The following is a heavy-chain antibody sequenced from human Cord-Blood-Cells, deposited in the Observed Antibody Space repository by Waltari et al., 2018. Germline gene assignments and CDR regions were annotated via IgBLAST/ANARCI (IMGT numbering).Heavy chain of an antibody. CDR3: ARAYAAGEAFDI. V-gene: IGHV3-7*01. Sequence: EVQLVESGGGLVQPGGSLRLSCAASGFTFSSYWMSWVRQAPGKGREWVANIKQDGSEKYSVDSVKGRFTISRDNAKNSLYLQMNSLRAEDTAVYYCARAYAAGEAFDIWGQGTMVTVSS. CDR2: IKQDGSEK. CDR1: GFTFSSYW. J-gene: IGHJ3*02. D-gene: IGHD6-13*01.